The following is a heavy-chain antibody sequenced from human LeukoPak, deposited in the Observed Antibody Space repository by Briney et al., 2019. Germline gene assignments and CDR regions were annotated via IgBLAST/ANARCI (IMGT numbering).Heavy chain of an antibody. Sequence: PGGSLRLSCSATGFTFSDYAMQGVRQAPGKGLERGAVLSYGGTKKYYADSVKGRFTISRDNSKSTMFLQMNSLRAEDTAVYHCARDRSGYANDPFDFWGQGTMVTVLS. D-gene: IGHD3-3*01. CDR3: ARDRSGYANDPFDF. CDR1: GFTFSDYA. V-gene: IGHV3-30-3*01. CDR2: LSYGGTKK. J-gene: IGHJ3*01.